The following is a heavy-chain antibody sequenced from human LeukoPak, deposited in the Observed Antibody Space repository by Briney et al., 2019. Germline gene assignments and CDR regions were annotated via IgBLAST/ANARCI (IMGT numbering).Heavy chain of an antibody. CDR3: ASSSEGEFDY. CDR1: GFTFSDSY. CDR2: ISTSDRTI. J-gene: IGHJ4*02. V-gene: IGHV3-11*01. D-gene: IGHD3-10*01. Sequence: GGSLRLSCAASGFTFSDSYMSWVRQAPGEGLEWVSYISTSDRTIYYADSVKGRFTISSDNAKNSLYLQMNSLRAEDTAVYYCASSSEGEFDYWGQGTLVTVSS.